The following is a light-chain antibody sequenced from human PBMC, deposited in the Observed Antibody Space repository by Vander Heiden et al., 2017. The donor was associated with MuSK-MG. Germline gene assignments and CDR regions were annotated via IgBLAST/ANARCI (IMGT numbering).Light chain of an antibody. CDR3: QQYGSSPLT. CDR1: QSVSSNY. J-gene: IGKJ4*01. CDR2: GAS. Sequence: AFTHSPGTLSLSPGERATLSCRASQSVSSNYLAWYQEKPGQAPRLLIYGASSRATGIPDRFSGSGSGTDFTLTISRLEPEDFVVYYCQQYGSSPLTFGGGTKVEIK. V-gene: IGKV3-20*01.